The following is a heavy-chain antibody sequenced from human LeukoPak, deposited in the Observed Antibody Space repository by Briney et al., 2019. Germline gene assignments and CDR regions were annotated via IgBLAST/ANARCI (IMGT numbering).Heavy chain of an antibody. CDR1: GYTFTDYY. CDR3: ARDKIGDGDYFDY. V-gene: IGHV1-2*02. D-gene: IGHD2/OR15-2a*01. J-gene: IGHJ4*02. CDR2: INPNNGGT. Sequence: ASVKVSCKASGYTFTDYYIHRVRQAPGQGLEWMGCINPNNGGTNSAQKFQGRVTMTRDTSISTAYMDLSTLRSDDTAVYYCARDKIGDGDYFDYWGQGTLVTVSS.